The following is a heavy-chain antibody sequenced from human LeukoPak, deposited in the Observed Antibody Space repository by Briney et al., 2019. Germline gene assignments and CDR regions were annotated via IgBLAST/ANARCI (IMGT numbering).Heavy chain of an antibody. J-gene: IGHJ4*02. V-gene: IGHV3-30*18. CDR1: GFSFISYG. CDR2: ISDDGRRK. CDR3: AKRPSDYGDYVSYFDY. D-gene: IGHD4-17*01. Sequence: GGSLRLSCAASGFSFISYGMHWVRQAPGKGLEWVGVISDDGRRKDYAVSVKGRFTISRDNSKDTLYLQMNSLRAEDTAVYYCAKRPSDYGDYVSYFDYWGQGTLVTVSS.